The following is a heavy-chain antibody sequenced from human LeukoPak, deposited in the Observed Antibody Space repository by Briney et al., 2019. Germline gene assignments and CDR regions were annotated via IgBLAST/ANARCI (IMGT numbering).Heavy chain of an antibody. J-gene: IGHJ4*02. V-gene: IGHV4-59*11. D-gene: IGHD3-3*01. CDR2: VFYSGST. CDR3: ASVDFWSGYYIGY. CDR1: GGPINSHY. Sequence: SETLSLTCTVSGGPINSHYWSWIRQPPGKGLEWIGYVFYSGSTNYNSSLKSRVTISVDRSRSQFSLKLRSVTAADTAVYYCASVDFWSGYYIGYWGQGTLVTVSS.